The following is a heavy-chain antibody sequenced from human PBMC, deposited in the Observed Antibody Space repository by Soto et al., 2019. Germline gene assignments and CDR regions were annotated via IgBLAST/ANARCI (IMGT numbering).Heavy chain of an antibody. Sequence: GGSLRLSCAASGFTFSSYSMNWVRQAPGKGLEWVSYISSSSSTIYYADSVKGRFTISRDNAKNSLYLQMNSLRDEDTAVYYCASAYYHRDYYDSSVGYFDYWGQGTLVTVSS. D-gene: IGHD3-22*01. CDR1: GFTFSSYS. CDR2: ISSSSSTI. CDR3: ASAYYHRDYYDSSVGYFDY. J-gene: IGHJ4*02. V-gene: IGHV3-48*02.